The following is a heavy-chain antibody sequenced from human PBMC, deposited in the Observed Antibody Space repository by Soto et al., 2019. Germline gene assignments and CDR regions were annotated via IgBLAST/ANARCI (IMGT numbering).Heavy chain of an antibody. V-gene: IGHV1-69*02. Sequence: QVQLVQSGAEVKKPGSSVKVSCKASGGTFSSYTISWVRQAPGQGLEWMGRIISILGIANYAQKFQGRVTITADKSTSTAYMELSRLRSEDTAVYYCASAPTRIAVAGTTWFDPWGQGTLVTVSS. D-gene: IGHD6-19*01. CDR1: GGTFSSYT. J-gene: IGHJ5*02. CDR3: ASAPTRIAVAGTTWFDP. CDR2: IISILGIA.